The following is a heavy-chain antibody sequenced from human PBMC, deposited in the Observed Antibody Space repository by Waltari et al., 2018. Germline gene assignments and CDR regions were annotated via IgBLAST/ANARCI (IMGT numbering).Heavy chain of an antibody. V-gene: IGHV3-7*01. Sequence: EVQLVESGGGLVQPGGSLSLSCTASGFTFSNYSMVWVRQAPGKGREWVATIKQDGRESYYVDSVKGRFTFSRDNAKNSLYLQMNSLRAEDTAVYYCARPYSSGWYINFDYWGQGTLVTVSS. CDR3: ARPYSSGWYINFDY. J-gene: IGHJ4*02. D-gene: IGHD6-19*01. CDR1: GFTFSNYS. CDR2: IKQDGRES.